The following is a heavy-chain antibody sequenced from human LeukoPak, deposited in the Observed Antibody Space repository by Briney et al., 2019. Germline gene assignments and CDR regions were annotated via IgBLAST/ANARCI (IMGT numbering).Heavy chain of an antibody. D-gene: IGHD5-12*01. J-gene: IGHJ3*01. V-gene: IGHV3-23*01. Sequence: GRCLRLSYGASGFTDSSKYMIWVRQAPGKGLECVSSIFHSGGNTYYTDSVKGRFTISSDTSKHTLYLQMNGLRPEDTAVYYCAKYLPPRGYQFALDSWGHGTLVTVSA. CDR3: AKYLPPRGYQFALDS. CDR1: GFTDSSKY. CDR2: IFHSGGNT.